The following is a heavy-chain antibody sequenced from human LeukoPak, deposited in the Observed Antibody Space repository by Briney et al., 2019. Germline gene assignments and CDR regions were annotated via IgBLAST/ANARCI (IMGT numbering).Heavy chain of an antibody. Sequence: ASVKVSCKASGYTFTSYYMHWVRQAPGQGLEWMGIINPSGGSTSYAQKFQGRVTMTRDMSTSTVYMEPSSLRSEDTAVYYCARALIRTAFDIWGQGTMVTVSS. V-gene: IGHV1-46*01. CDR1: GYTFTSYY. D-gene: IGHD2-8*01. CDR2: INPSGGST. J-gene: IGHJ3*02. CDR3: ARALIRTAFDI.